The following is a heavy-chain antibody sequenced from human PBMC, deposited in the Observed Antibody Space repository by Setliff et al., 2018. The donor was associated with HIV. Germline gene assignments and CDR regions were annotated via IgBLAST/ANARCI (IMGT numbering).Heavy chain of an antibody. J-gene: IGHJ5*02. D-gene: IGHD6-19*01. V-gene: IGHV3-48*03. CDR1: GFTFSSFE. Sequence: GGSLRLSCAASGFTFSSFEMNWVRQAPGKGLEWVSYISSGGSTIYYADSVKGRFTISRDNAENSLYLQMNSLTAEDTAVYYCAKDIPGPAINSGRIKNWFDPWGEGTLVTVSS. CDR3: AKDIPGPAINSGRIKNWFDP. CDR2: ISSGGSTI.